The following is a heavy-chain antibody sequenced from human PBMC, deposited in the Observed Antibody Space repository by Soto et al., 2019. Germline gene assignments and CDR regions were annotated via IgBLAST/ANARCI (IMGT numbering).Heavy chain of an antibody. Sequence: QVQLQESGPGLVKPSETLSLTCTVSGGSISSYYWSWIRQPPGKGLEWIGYIYYSGSTNYNPSPKSRVTISVDTSKNQFSLKLSSVTAADTAVYYCARRGSSGWYEFDYWGQGTLVTVSS. V-gene: IGHV4-59*12. CDR1: GGSISSYY. D-gene: IGHD6-19*01. CDR3: ARRGSSGWYEFDY. CDR2: IYYSGST. J-gene: IGHJ4*02.